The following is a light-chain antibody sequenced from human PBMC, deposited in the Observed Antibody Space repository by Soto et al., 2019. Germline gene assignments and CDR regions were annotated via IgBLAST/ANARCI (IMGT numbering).Light chain of an antibody. CDR2: YDS. CDR3: QVWDGDSDHDV. CDR1: NIDNKR. J-gene: IGLJ1*01. V-gene: IGLV3-21*04. Sequence: SYELTQAPSVSVAPGKTARITCGGNNIDNKRVHWYQQKAGQAPVLVIYYDSDRPSGIPERISGSKSGNTATLTIGRVEAGDEADYYCQVWDGDSDHDVFGTGTKLTVL.